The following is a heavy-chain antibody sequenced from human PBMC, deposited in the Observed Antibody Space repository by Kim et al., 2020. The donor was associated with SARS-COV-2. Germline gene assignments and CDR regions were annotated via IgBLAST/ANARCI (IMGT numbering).Heavy chain of an antibody. CDR2: IDDSGST. J-gene: IGHJ4*02. V-gene: IGHV4-59*13. Sequence: SETLSLTCTVSGGSISSYYWNWIRQSPGKGLEWIGYIDDSGSTNYNPSLKSRVSISIHTSKKQFSLKLNSVTAADTAFYYCARIGVGSPDYWGQGTLVNV. CDR3: ARIGVGSPDY. D-gene: IGHD3-10*01. CDR1: GGSISSYY.